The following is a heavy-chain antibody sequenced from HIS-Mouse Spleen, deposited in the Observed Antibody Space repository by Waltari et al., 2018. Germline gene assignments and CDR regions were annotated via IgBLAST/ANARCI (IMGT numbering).Heavy chain of an antibody. D-gene: IGHD1-26*01. CDR3: AKLGSGSYWGAFDI. V-gene: IGHV3-30*18. CDR2: ISYDGSNK. CDR1: GFTFSSYA. Sequence: QVQLVESGGGVVQPGRSLRLSCAASGFTFSSYAMHWVRQDQGKGLAWVAVISYDGSNKYYADSVKGRFTISRDNSKNTLYLQMNSLRAEDTAVYYCAKLGSGSYWGAFDIWGQGTMVTVSS. J-gene: IGHJ3*02.